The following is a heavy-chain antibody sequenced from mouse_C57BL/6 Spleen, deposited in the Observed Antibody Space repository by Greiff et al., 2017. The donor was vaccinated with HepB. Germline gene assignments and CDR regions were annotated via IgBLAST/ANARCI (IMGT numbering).Heavy chain of an antibody. V-gene: IGHV1-80*01. CDR3: ARNGLDYAMDY. CDR1: GYAFSSYW. J-gene: IGHJ4*01. D-gene: IGHD1-2*01. Sequence: VQLQQSGAELVKPGASVKISCKASGYAFSSYWMNWVKQRPGKGLEWIGQIYPGDGDTNYNGKFKGKATLTADKSSSTAYMQLSSLTSEDSAVYFCARNGLDYAMDYWGQGTSVTVSS. CDR2: IYPGDGDT.